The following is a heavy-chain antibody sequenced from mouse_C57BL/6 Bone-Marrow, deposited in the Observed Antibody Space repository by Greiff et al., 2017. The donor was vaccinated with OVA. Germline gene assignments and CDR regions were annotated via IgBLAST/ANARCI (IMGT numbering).Heavy chain of an antibody. Sequence: VQLQQSGPELVKPGASVKISCKASGYAFSSSWMNWVKQRPGKGLEWIGRIYPGDGDTNYNGKFKGKATLTADKSSSTAYMQLSSLTSEDSAVYFCARCGSSFLWFAYWGQGTLVTVSA. CDR1: GYAFSSSW. CDR2: IYPGDGDT. D-gene: IGHD1-1*01. CDR3: ARCGSSFLWFAY. V-gene: IGHV1-82*01. J-gene: IGHJ3*01.